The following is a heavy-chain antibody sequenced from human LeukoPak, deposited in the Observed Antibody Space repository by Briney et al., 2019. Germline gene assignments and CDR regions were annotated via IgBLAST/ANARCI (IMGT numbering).Heavy chain of an antibody. V-gene: IGHV3-66*01. D-gene: IGHD2-2*02. CDR2: IYSGGST. CDR1: GFTVSSNY. Sequence: GGSLRLSCAASGFTVSSNYMSWVRQAPGKGLERVSVIYSGGSTYYADSVKGRFTISRDNSKNTLYLQMNSLRAEDTAVYYCAKDGVVPAAIPREFDYWGQGTLVTVSS. CDR3: AKDGVVPAAIPREFDY. J-gene: IGHJ4*02.